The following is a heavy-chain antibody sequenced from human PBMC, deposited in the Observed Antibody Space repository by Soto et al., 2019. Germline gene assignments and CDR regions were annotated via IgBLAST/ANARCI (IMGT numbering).Heavy chain of an antibody. CDR1: GGSISSYY. CDR2: IYYSGST. J-gene: IGHJ6*03. D-gene: IGHD3-16*01. Sequence: SETLSLTCTFSGGSISSYYRIWIRQPTGKGLEWIGYIYYSGSTNYNPSLKSRVTISVDTSKNQFSLKLSSVTAADTAVYYCARIMTTRPYYYYYMDVWGKGTTLTVSS. CDR3: ARIMTTRPYYYYYMDV. V-gene: IGHV4-59*01.